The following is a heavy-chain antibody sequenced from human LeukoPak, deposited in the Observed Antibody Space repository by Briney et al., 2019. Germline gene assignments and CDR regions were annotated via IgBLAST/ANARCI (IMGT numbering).Heavy chain of an antibody. CDR1: GFTFSSYS. V-gene: IGHV3-48*01. CDR2: ISSSSSTI. J-gene: IGHJ4*02. Sequence: GGSLRLSCAASGFTFSSYSMNWVRQAPGKGLEWVSYISSSSSTIYYADSVKGRFTISRDNAKNSLYLQMNSLRAEDTAVYYCARDLGNYFDYWGQGTLVTVSS. CDR3: ARDLGNYFDY.